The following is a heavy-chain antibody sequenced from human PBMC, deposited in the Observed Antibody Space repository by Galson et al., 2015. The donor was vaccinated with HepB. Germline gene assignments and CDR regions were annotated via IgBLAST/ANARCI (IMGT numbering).Heavy chain of an antibody. V-gene: IGHV1-24*01. CDR3: ATNMGARGSWFDP. CDR2: FDPEEGET. Sequence: SVKVSCKVSGYPLSGLTMHWVRQAPGKGLEWVGGFDPEEGETTYAQHFQGRVTMTEDTSTDTAYMELNNLTSDDTAVYYCATNMGARGSWFDPWGQGTLVTVSS. D-gene: IGHD1-26*01. CDR1: GYPLSGLT. J-gene: IGHJ5*02.